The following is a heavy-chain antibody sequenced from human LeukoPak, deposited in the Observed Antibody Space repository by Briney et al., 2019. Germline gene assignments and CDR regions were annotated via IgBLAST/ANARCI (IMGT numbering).Heavy chain of an antibody. CDR1: GFSVRDYA. Sequence: PGGSLRLSCAASGFSVRDYAMHWVRQAPGKGLEWVTVMSYEETYKNYAEAVKGRFTISRDDSKNTLYLQMNSLRAEDTAVYYCAKDLIITYYYDSSGYYPDLWGRGTLVTVSS. CDR3: AKDLIITYYYDSSGYYPDL. CDR2: MSYEETYK. D-gene: IGHD3-22*01. J-gene: IGHJ2*01. V-gene: IGHV3-30*18.